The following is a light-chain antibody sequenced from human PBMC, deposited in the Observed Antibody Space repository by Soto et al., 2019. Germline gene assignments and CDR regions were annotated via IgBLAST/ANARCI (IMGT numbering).Light chain of an antibody. CDR1: QSVSSY. CDR2: DAS. V-gene: IGKV3-11*01. Sequence: EIVLTQSPATLSLSPGERATLSCTAIQSVSSYLAWYQQKPGQAPRLLIYDASNRATGTPARFSGSGSGTDFTLTISSLELEDFAVYYCQQRSNWPPTTFGQGTKV. CDR3: QQRSNWPPTT. J-gene: IGKJ1*01.